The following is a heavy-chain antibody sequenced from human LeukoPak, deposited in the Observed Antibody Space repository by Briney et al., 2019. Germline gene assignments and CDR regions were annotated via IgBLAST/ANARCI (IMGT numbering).Heavy chain of an antibody. J-gene: IGHJ4*02. V-gene: IGHV1-18*01. CDR2: ISPYNGNT. Sequence: ASVKVSCKTSGYIFASYGVSWVRQAPGQGLEWMAWISPYNGNTNYAQKLQGRVTLTTDTSTSTAYMELRSLRSDDTAVYYCARHYYGSGTYYHFDSWGQGTLVTVSS. D-gene: IGHD3-10*01. CDR1: GYIFASYG. CDR3: ARHYYGSGTYYHFDS.